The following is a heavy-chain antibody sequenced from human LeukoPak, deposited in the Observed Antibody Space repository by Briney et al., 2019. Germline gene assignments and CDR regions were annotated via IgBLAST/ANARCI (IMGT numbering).Heavy chain of an antibody. D-gene: IGHD6-13*01. CDR1: GGSISSSSYY. J-gene: IGHJ4*02. CDR2: IYYSGST. Sequence: SETLSLTCTVSGGSISSSSYYWGWIRQPPGKGLEWIGSIYYSGSTYYNPSLKSRVTISVDTSKNQFSLKLSSVTAADTAVYYCTRLSSSWSSVASDYWGQGTLVTVSS. V-gene: IGHV4-39*01. CDR3: TRLSSSWSSVASDY.